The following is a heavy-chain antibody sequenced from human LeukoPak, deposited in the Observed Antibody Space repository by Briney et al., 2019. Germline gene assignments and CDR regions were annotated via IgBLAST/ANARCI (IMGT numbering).Heavy chain of an antibody. D-gene: IGHD4-11*01. Sequence: GGSLRLSCAASGFTFSSYGMHWVRQAPGKGLEWVALISYDGSNTYYADSVKGRFTISRDNSKNTLYLQMNSLRAEDTAVFYSAKVGLTVTTILDYFYSTGQRALGTVSS. J-gene: IGHJ4*02. CDR1: GFTFSSYG. CDR3: AKVGLTVTTILDYFYS. V-gene: IGHV3-30*18. CDR2: ISYDGSNT.